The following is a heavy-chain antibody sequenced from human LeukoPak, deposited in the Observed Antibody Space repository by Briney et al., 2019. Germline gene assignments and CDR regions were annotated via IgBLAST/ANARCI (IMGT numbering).Heavy chain of an antibody. CDR1: GGSISSGGYS. CDR3: ARASYDILTGYYRGDAFDI. Sequence: SQTLSLTCAVPGGSISSGGYSWSWIRQPPGKGLEWIGYIYHSGSTYYNPSLKSRVTISVDRSKNQFSLKLSSVTAADTAVYYCARASYDILTGYYRGDAFDIWGRGTMVTVSS. D-gene: IGHD3-9*01. J-gene: IGHJ3*02. CDR2: IYHSGST. V-gene: IGHV4-30-2*01.